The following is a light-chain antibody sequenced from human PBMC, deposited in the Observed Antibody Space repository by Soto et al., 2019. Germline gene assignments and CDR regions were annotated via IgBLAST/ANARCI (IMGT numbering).Light chain of an antibody. Sequence: EIVLTQSPATLSLSPGERATLSCRASQSVSSYLAWYQQEPGQAPRLLIFGASTRATGIPARFSGSGSGTEFTLTISSLQSEDFAVYYCQQYNDWPPITFGQGTRLEI. CDR1: QSVSSY. CDR2: GAS. CDR3: QQYNDWPPIT. V-gene: IGKV3-15*01. J-gene: IGKJ5*01.